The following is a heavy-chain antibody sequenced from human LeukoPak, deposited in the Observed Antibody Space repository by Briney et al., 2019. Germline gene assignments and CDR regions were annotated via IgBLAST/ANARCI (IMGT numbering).Heavy chain of an antibody. D-gene: IGHD2/OR15-2a*01. CDR2: IYYSGST. V-gene: IGHV4-59*01. CDR1: GGSIRSYY. J-gene: IGHJ6*02. Sequence: SETLSLTCTVSGGSIRSYYWSWIRQPPGKGLEWIGHIYYSGSTNYNPSLKSRVTISVDTSKNQFSLKLNSVTAADTAVYYCARGAFYGTPLYYGMDVWGQGTTVTVSS. CDR3: ARGAFYGTPLYYGMDV.